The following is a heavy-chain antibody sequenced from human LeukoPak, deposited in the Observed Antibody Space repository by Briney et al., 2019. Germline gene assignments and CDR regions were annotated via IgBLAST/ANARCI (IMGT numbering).Heavy chain of an antibody. CDR1: GFTFSSYS. J-gene: IGHJ6*04. D-gene: IGHD3-10*02. Sequence: GGSLRLSCAASGFTFSSYSMNWVRQAPGKGLEWVSSISSSSSYIYYADSVKGRFTISRDNAKNSLYLQINTLRAEDTAVYYCAELGITMIGGVWGKGTTVTVSS. V-gene: IGHV3-21*01. CDR2: ISSSSSYI. CDR3: AELGITMIGGV.